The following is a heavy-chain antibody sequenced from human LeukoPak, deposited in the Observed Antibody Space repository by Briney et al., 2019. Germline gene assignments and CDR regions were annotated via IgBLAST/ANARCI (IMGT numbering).Heavy chain of an antibody. D-gene: IGHD1-26*01. CDR1: GFAFSRSW. CDR2: IEEDGGRE. J-gene: IGHJ4*02. CDR3: ARDGGYSAFDY. V-gene: IGHV3-7*01. Sequence: AGGSLRLSCAASGFAFSRSWMTWIRQAPGKGLEFVANIEEDGGRENFASSVKGRFTISRDNAKDSLYLQMNNLRVEDTAVYYCARDGGYSAFDYWGQGALVTVSS.